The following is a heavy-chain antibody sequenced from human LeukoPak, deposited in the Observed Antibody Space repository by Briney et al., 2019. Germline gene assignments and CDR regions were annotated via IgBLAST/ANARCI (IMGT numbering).Heavy chain of an antibody. CDR3: ARHFIASQSTFDY. Sequence: SETLSLTCTVSGDSISHYYWSRIRQSPEKGLEWIGYIFYTGTTNYNPSLKSRVTISVDTSKNQFSLRLTSVTAADTARYYCARHFIASQSTFDYWGQGTLVTVSS. V-gene: IGHV4-59*08. CDR1: GDSISHYY. CDR2: IFYTGTT. J-gene: IGHJ4*02.